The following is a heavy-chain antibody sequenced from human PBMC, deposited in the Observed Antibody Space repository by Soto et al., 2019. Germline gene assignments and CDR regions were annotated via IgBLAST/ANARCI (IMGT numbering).Heavy chain of an antibody. CDR2: ISDDGSKK. CDR1: GFTFSTYA. CDR3: ARPYYKDSSGYIDD. J-gene: IGHJ4*02. D-gene: IGHD3-22*01. Sequence: GGSLRLSCAVSGFTFSTYAMHWVRQAPGKGLEWVVVISDDGSKKSYADSVKGRFTISRDNSKNTLYLEMNSLRAEDTAVYYCARPYYKDSSGYIDDWGQGTLVTVSS. V-gene: IGHV3-30*04.